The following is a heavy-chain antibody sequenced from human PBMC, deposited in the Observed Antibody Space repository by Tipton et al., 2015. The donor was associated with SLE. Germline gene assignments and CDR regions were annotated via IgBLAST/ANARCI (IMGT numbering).Heavy chain of an antibody. V-gene: IGHV3-23*01. J-gene: IGHJ3*02. CDR3: AKVQSRDWDYDSFDM. CDR2: ISFDGDNT. Sequence: GSLRLSCAASGFTFNTFAMSWVRQAPGKGLEWISCISFDGDNTYYADSVKGRFTISRDNSKNTLFLEMESLRVEDTALYYCAKVQSRDWDYDSFDMWGQGTMVTVSS. D-gene: IGHD1-7*01. CDR1: GFTFNTFA.